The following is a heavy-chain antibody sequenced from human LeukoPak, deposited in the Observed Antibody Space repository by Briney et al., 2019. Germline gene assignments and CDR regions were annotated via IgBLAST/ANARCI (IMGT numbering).Heavy chain of an antibody. CDR1: GFTFSSYS. D-gene: IGHD5-12*01. CDR2: ISSSSSYI. Sequence: GGSLRLSCAASGFTFSSYSMNWVRQAPGEGLEWVSSISSSSSYIYYADSVKGRFTISRNNAKNSLYLQMNSLRAEDTAVYYCAREVPPRGPFDYWGQGTLVTVSS. V-gene: IGHV3-21*01. J-gene: IGHJ4*02. CDR3: AREVPPRGPFDY.